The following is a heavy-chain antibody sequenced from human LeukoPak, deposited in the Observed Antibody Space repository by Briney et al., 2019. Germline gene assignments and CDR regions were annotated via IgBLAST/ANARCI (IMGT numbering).Heavy chain of an antibody. Sequence: SQTLSLTCTVSGGSISSGGYYWSWIRQHPGKGLEWIGYIYYSGSTYYNPSLKSRVTISVDTSKNQFSLKLSSVTAADTAVYYCARGEYSSIWVDAFDSWGQGRMVTVSS. CDR1: GGSISSGGYY. CDR3: ARGEYSSIWVDAFDS. CDR2: IYYSGST. J-gene: IGHJ3*02. D-gene: IGHD6-13*01. V-gene: IGHV4-31*03.